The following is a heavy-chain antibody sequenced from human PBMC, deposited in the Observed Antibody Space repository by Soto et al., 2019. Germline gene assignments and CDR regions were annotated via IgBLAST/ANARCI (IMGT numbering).Heavy chain of an antibody. CDR2: INPNSGGT. D-gene: IGHD6-19*01. J-gene: IGHJ5*02. CDR3: GLVGIDNWFDP. CDR1: GYTFTGYY. Sequence: GASVKVSCKASGYTFTGYYMHWVLQAPGQGLEWLGWINPNSGGTNYAQKFQGRVTMTRDTSISTAYMELSRLRYDDTAVYYCGLVGIDNWFDPWGQGTLVTVSS. V-gene: IGHV1-2*02.